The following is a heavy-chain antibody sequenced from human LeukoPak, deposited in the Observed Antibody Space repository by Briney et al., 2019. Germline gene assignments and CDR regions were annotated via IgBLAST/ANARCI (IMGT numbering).Heavy chain of an antibody. J-gene: IGHJ4*02. D-gene: IGHD6-19*01. CDR3: ASDTVAGTG. CDR2: INHSGIT. Sequence: SETLSLTCAVFGGSFSDYYWSWIRQPPGKGLEWIGEINHSGITNYNPSLKSRVTISADTSKDQFSLKLSSVTAADTSVYYCASDTVAGTGWGQGTLVTVSS. CDR1: GGSFSDYY. V-gene: IGHV4-34*01.